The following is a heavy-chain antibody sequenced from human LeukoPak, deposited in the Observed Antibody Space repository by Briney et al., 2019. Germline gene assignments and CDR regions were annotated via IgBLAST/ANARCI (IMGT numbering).Heavy chain of an antibody. CDR1: GFTFSNYA. CDR2: ISGSGGST. J-gene: IGHJ4*02. V-gene: IGHV3-23*01. CDR3: AKSVGYYYDSSGYYYFDY. Sequence: WGSLRLSCAASGFTFSNYAMSWVRQAPGKGLEWVSGISGSGGSTHYADSVKGRFTISRDNSKNTLYLQMNRLRAEDTAVYYCAKSVGYYYDSSGYYYFDYWGQGTLVTVSS. D-gene: IGHD3-22*01.